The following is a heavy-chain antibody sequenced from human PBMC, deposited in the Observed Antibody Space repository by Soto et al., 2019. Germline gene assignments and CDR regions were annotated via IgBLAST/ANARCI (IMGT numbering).Heavy chain of an antibody. CDR1: GYTFTSYY. Sequence: ASVKVSCKASGYTFTSYYMHLVRQAPGQGLEWMGIVNPSGGSTSYAQKFQGRVTMTRDTSKSTVYMELSSLRSEDTAVYYCARALAAAGADLGYSGIDVCGQGTTVTVS. J-gene: IGHJ6*02. CDR3: ARALAAAGADLGYSGIDV. D-gene: IGHD6-13*01. V-gene: IGHV1-46*01. CDR2: VNPSGGST.